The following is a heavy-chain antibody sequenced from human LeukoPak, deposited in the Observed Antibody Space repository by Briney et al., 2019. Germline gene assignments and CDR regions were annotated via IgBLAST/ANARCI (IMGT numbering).Heavy chain of an antibody. V-gene: IGHV1-2*02. Sequence: ASVKVSCKASGYTFTGYYMHWVRQAPGQGLEWMGWINPNSGGTNYAQKFQGRVTMTRDTSISTAYMELSRLRSDDTAVYYCARGRLLYCSGGSCFGYFQHWGQGTLVTVSS. J-gene: IGHJ1*01. CDR2: INPNSGGT. CDR1: GYTFTGYY. CDR3: ARGRLLYCSGGSCFGYFQH. D-gene: IGHD2-15*01.